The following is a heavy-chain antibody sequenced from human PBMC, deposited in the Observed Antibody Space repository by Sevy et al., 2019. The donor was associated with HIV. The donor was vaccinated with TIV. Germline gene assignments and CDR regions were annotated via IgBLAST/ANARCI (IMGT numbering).Heavy chain of an antibody. Sequence: GGSLRLSCAASGFTFSSYSMNWVRQAPGKGLEWVSSISSSSYIYYADSVNGRFTISRDNAKNSLYLQMNSLRAEDTAVYYCARDWMYYYDSSGYYYVDAFDIWGQGTMVTVSS. CDR3: ARDWMYYYDSSGYYYVDAFDI. CDR1: GFTFSSYS. V-gene: IGHV3-21*01. J-gene: IGHJ3*02. CDR2: ISSSSYI. D-gene: IGHD3-22*01.